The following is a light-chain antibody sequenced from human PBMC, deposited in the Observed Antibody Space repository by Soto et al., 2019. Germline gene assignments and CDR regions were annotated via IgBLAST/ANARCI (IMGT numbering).Light chain of an antibody. V-gene: IGKV3-11*01. CDR1: QSVSSY. Sequence: EIVLPQSPATLSLSPGERATLSCRASQSVSSYLAWYQQKPGQAPRLLIYDASNRATGIPARFSGSGSGTEFTLTISSLEPEDFAVYYCQQRSNWPPTFGQGTKVEIK. CDR2: DAS. CDR3: QQRSNWPPT. J-gene: IGKJ1*01.